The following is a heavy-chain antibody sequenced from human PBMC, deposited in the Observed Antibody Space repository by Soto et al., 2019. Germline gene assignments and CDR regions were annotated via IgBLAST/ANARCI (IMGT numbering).Heavy chain of an antibody. CDR2: IYYSGDT. V-gene: IGHV4-30-4*01. J-gene: IGHJ6*02. CDR1: GGSISSGDYY. CDR3: ARDNDYSKLGTDYYYGMDV. D-gene: IGHD4-4*01. Sequence: PSETLSLTCTVSGGSISSGDYYWTWIRQPPWKGLEWIGYIYYSGDTYYNPSLKSRVTISIDASKNQFSLKLSSVTAADTAVYYCARDNDYSKLGTDYYYGMDVWGQGXTVTVYS.